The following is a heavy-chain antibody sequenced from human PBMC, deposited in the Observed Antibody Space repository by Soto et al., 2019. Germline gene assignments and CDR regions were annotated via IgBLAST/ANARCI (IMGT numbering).Heavy chain of an antibody. CDR3: ARETSTVVGRTNHGMDV. D-gene: IGHD2-15*01. Sequence: SQTMSLTSTVSGGSISSVDYYWSWIRQPPGKGLEWIGYIYYSGSTYYNPSLKSRITISVDTSKNQFSLKLSSVTAADTAVYYCARETSTVVGRTNHGMDVWGQGTTVTVSS. V-gene: IGHV4-30-4*01. CDR2: IYYSGST. J-gene: IGHJ6*02. CDR1: GGSISSVDYY.